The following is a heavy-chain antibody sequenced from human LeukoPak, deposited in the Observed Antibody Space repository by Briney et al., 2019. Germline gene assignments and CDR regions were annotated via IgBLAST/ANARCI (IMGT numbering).Heavy chain of an antibody. D-gene: IGHD2-15*01. CDR3: AKDRDCSGGSCYWSYFDY. V-gene: IGHV3-30*04. CDR1: GFTFSSYA. Sequence: PGGSLRLSCAASGFTFSSYAMHWVRQAPGKGLEWVAVISYDGSNKYYADSVKGRFTISRDNSKNTLYLQMNSLRAEDTAVYYCAKDRDCSGGSCYWSYFDYWGQGTLVTVSS. CDR2: ISYDGSNK. J-gene: IGHJ4*02.